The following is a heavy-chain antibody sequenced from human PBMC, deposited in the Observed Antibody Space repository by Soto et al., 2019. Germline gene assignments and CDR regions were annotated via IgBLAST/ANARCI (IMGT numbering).Heavy chain of an antibody. Sequence: ASVKVSWKVSGYTLTELSMHWVRQAPGKGLEWMGGFDPEDGETIYAQKFQGRVTMTEDTSTDTAYMELSSLRSEDTAVYYCATGPQLLDAFDIWGQGTMVTVSS. CDR1: GYTLTELS. CDR3: ATGPQLLDAFDI. D-gene: IGHD3-10*01. CDR2: FDPEDGET. J-gene: IGHJ3*02. V-gene: IGHV1-24*01.